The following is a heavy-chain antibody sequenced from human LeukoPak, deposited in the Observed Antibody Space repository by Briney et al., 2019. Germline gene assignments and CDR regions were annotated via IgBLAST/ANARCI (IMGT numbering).Heavy chain of an antibody. J-gene: IGHJ3*02. D-gene: IGHD4-23*01. CDR3: ASADYGGKYDAFDI. Sequence: GGSLRLSCAASGFTFSSYAMHWVRQAPGKGLEWVAVISYDGSNKYYADSVKGRFTISRDNSKNTLYLQMNSLRAEDTAVYYCASADYGGKYDAFDIWGQGTMVTVSS. V-gene: IGHV3-30*04. CDR2: ISYDGSNK. CDR1: GFTFSSYA.